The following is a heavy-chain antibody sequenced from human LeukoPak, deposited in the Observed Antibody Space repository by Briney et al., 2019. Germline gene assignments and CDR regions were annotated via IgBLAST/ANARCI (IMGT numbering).Heavy chain of an antibody. J-gene: IGHJ6*02. V-gene: IGHV3-23*01. CDR3: ARANQQAYYYYGMDV. Sequence: PGGSLKLSCAASGFTFSNYAMTWVRQAPGKGLEWVSTISDSGGGTYYADSVRGRFIISRDNSKNTLYLQMNSLRSDDTAVYYCARANQQAYYYYGMDVWGQGTTVTVSS. CDR2: ISDSGGGT. D-gene: IGHD2-2*01. CDR1: GFTFSNYA.